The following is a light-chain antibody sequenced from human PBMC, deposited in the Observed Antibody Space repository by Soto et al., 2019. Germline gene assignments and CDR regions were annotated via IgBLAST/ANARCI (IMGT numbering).Light chain of an antibody. V-gene: IGKV1-5*01. CDR3: QQYNSYSA. Sequence: DIQMTQSPSTLSASVGDRVTITCRASQGLNNDLAWYQQKPGKAPNLLIYDASTLERGVPSRFSGTGSGTEFTLTISSLQPDDFATYYCQQYNSYSAFGPGTKVDIK. CDR1: QGLNND. J-gene: IGKJ3*01. CDR2: DAS.